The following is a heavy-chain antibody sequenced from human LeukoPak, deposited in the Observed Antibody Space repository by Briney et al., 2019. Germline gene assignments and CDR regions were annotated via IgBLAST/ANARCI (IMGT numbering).Heavy chain of an antibody. CDR1: GFTFSTYW. Sequence: GGSLRLSCEASGFTFSTYWMSWVRQAPGKGPECVANIKPDGSDKYYVDSMKGRFTISRDNAKNSLYLQMNNLRAEDTAVYYCARENYYYDSSGLRTYYYYGMDVWGQGTTVTVSS. CDR3: ARENYYYDSSGLRTYYYYGMDV. CDR2: IKPDGSDK. V-gene: IGHV3-7*01. D-gene: IGHD3-22*01. J-gene: IGHJ6*02.